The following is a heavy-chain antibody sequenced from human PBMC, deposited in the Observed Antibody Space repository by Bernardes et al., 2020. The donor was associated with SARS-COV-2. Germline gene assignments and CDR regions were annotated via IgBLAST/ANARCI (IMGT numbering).Heavy chain of an antibody. Sequence: GGPLRLSCAASGFTFSDYYMSWIRKAPGKGLEWISYISGSGSTIYYADSVKGRFTISRENAKNSLYLQMNSLRAEDTAVYYCARDEWVRGGATPCDYWGQGTLVTVSS. D-gene: IGHD1-26*01. CDR3: ARDEWVRGGATPCDY. V-gene: IGHV3-11*01. CDR2: ISGSGSTI. CDR1: GFTFSDYY. J-gene: IGHJ4*02.